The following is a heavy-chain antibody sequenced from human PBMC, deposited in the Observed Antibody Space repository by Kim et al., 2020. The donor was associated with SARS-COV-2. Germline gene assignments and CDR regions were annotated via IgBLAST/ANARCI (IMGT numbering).Heavy chain of an antibody. CDR1: GFTFSDYY. CDR2: ISSSSSYT. V-gene: IGHV3-11*03. J-gene: IGHJ4*02. D-gene: IGHD3-10*01. CDR3: ARPIRFHGSGSYLAPFDY. Sequence: GGYLRLSCAASGFTFSDYYMSWIRQAPGKGLEWVSYISSSSSYTNYADSVKGRFTIARDNAKNSLYLQMNSLRAEDTAVYYCARPIRFHGSGSYLAPFDYWGQGTLVTVSS.